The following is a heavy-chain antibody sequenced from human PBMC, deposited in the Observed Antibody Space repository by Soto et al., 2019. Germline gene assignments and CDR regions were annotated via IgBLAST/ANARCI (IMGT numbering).Heavy chain of an antibody. D-gene: IGHD5-12*01. Sequence: QVQLQQWGAGLLKPSETLSLNCAVTGGSLSGYYWSWIRQPPGKGLEWIGEVKDGGHTNYSPSLSGRVTISSDTSNNQVSRRLNSVTAADTGVYYCARGQEGVVATHWDQGSLVTVSS. CDR1: GGSLSGYY. J-gene: IGHJ4*02. V-gene: IGHV4-34*01. CDR3: ARGQEGVVATH. CDR2: VKDGGHT.